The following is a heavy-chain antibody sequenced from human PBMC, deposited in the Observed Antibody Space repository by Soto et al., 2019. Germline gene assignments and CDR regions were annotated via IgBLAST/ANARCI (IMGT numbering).Heavy chain of an antibody. CDR1: GFDFTYYV. Sequence: QVPLVESGGGAVQPGESLRLSCVASGFDFTYYVMHWVRQAPGKGMESVAVMSSDGSKIHHTDCVKGRFTISRDNSKNTLYLQMNSLRKEDTAIYFCAKEEGVGGTLGLIDYWGQGTLVSVSS. V-gene: IGHV3-30*18. J-gene: IGHJ4*02. CDR2: MSSDGSKI. CDR3: AKEEGVGGTLGLIDY. D-gene: IGHD1-26*01.